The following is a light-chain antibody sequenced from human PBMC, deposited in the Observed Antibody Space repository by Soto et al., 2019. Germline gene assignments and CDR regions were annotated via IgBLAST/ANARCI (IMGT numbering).Light chain of an antibody. CDR1: KSISTY. CDR3: QHLRT. CDR2: GAS. Sequence: DIQMTQAPSSLSASGVYRVTIICRAIKSISTYLNWYQQKPGKAPQLLIYGASSLQSGVPSRFSGSGFGTEFSLTINSQQPDDFGSYHCQHLRTFGQGTKVDIK. V-gene: IGKV1-39*01. J-gene: IGKJ1*01.